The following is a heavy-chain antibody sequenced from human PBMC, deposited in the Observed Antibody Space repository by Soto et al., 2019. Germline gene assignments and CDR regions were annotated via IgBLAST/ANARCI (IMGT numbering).Heavy chain of an antibody. CDR3: ARYSNNWFQTEGMDV. Sequence: SETLSLPCTASVDSLTTYYWSWIRQPAGKGLEWIGRIDTSGNTNYNPSLKSRVTMSVDTSKKQFSLKLTSVTAADTAVYYCARYSNNWFQTEGMDVWGQGTTVT. D-gene: IGHD6-13*01. CDR1: VDSLTTYY. V-gene: IGHV4-4*07. J-gene: IGHJ6*02. CDR2: IDTSGNT.